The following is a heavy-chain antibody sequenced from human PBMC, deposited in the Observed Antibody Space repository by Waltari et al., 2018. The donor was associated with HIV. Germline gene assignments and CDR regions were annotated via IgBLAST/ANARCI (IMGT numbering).Heavy chain of an antibody. D-gene: IGHD5-18*01. V-gene: IGHV4-39*01. CDR2: IYYSGST. CDR1: GGSISSSSYY. Sequence: QLQLQESGPGLVKPSETLSLTCTVSGGSISSSSYYWGWIRQPPGKGLEWIGSIYYSGSTYYNPSLKSRVTISVDTSKNQFSLKLSSVTAADTAVYYCASTGTAMVPRHYYYGMDVWGQGTTVTVSS. J-gene: IGHJ6*02. CDR3: ASTGTAMVPRHYYYGMDV.